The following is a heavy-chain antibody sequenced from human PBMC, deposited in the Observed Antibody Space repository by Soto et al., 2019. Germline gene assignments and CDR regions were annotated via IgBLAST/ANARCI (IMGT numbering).Heavy chain of an antibody. CDR2: MNPNSGNT. CDR3: ARRTFAGYDFWSGHYSTYYYYYMDV. Sequence: ASVKVSCKASGYTFTSYDINWVRQATGQGLEWMGWMNPNSGNTGYAQKFQGRVTMTRNTSISTAYMELSSLRSEDTAVYYCARRTFAGYDFWSGHYSTYYYYYMDVWG. J-gene: IGHJ6*03. CDR1: GYTFTSYD. D-gene: IGHD3-3*01. V-gene: IGHV1-8*01.